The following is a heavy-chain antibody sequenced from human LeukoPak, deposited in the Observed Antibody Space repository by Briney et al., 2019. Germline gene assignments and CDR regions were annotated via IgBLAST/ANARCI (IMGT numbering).Heavy chain of an antibody. Sequence: ASVKVSCKASGYTFTGYYMHWVRQAPGQGLEWVGWINPNSGGTNYAQKFQGRVTMTRDTSISTAYMELSRLRSDDTAVYYCARDVRGYSYGSGYYYYMDVWGKGATVTVSS. V-gene: IGHV1-2*02. CDR2: INPNSGGT. D-gene: IGHD5-18*01. CDR3: ARDVRGYSYGSGYYYYMDV. J-gene: IGHJ6*03. CDR1: GYTFTGYY.